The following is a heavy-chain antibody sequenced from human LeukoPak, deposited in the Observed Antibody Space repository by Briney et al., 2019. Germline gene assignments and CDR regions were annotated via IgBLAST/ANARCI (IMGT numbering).Heavy chain of an antibody. V-gene: IGHV4-39*01. D-gene: IGHD5-12*01. CDR3: APRGGYDYSRDY. J-gene: IGHJ4*02. CDR1: GGSISSSTYY. CDR2: IYYSGST. Sequence: PSETLSLTCTVSGGSISSSTYYWGWIRQPPGKGLEWIGSIYYSGSTYYNPSLKSLLTISVDTSQNQFSLKLSSVTAADTAVYYCAPRGGYDYSRDYWGQGTLVTVSS.